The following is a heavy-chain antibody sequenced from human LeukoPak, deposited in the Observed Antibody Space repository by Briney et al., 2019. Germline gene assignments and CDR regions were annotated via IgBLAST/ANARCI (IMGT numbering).Heavy chain of an antibody. J-gene: IGHJ4*02. CDR1: GGSISSYY. D-gene: IGHD6-13*01. CDR2: IYTSGST. Sequence: SETLSLTCTVSGGSISSYYWSWIRQPAGKGLEWIGRIYTSGSTNYNPSLKSRVTMSVDTSKNQFSLKLSSVTAADTAVYYCARGPGIAAAGTNDYWGQGTLVTVSS. V-gene: IGHV4-4*07. CDR3: ARGPGIAAAGTNDY.